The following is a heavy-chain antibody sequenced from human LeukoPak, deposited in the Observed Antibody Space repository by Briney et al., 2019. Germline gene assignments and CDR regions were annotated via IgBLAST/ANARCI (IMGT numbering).Heavy chain of an antibody. CDR3: ARSTRGGDCYNNPYHFDC. J-gene: IGHJ4*02. CDR1: GGFINHYY. CDR2: SSYSGST. D-gene: IGHD2-21*02. Sequence: SETLSLTCTVSGGFINHYYWRGMRQPPGKGLEWIGYSSYSGSTKYNPSLKSRVTMSVDTSKSQFSLKLTSVTAADTAVYYCARSTRGGDCYNNPYHFDCCGQGTLVTVSS. V-gene: IGHV4-59*01.